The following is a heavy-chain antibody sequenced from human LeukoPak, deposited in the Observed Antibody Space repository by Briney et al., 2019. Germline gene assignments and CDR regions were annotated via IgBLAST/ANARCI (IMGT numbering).Heavy chain of an antibody. Sequence: GGSLRLSCAASGFTVSSNYMSWVRQAPGKGLEWVSVIYSGGSTYYADSVKGRFTISRDNSKNTLYLQMNSLRAEDTAVYYCARSPGIAAADAFDIWGQGTMVTVPS. CDR3: ARSPGIAAADAFDI. D-gene: IGHD6-13*01. J-gene: IGHJ3*02. CDR1: GFTVSSNY. V-gene: IGHV3-53*01. CDR2: IYSGGST.